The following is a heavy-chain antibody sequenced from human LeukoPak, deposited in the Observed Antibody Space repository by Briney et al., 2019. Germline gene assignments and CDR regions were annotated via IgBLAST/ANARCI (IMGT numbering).Heavy chain of an antibody. J-gene: IGHJ6*03. Sequence: SETMSLTCAVYGGSFSGYYWSWIRQPPGKGLVWSGEVNHSGSTNYNPSLKGRVTISVDTSKNQCSLKLSSVTAADTAVFYCAREVLADGTATFPSFYYYYCYMDVWGKGTTVTVSS. CDR3: AREVLADGTATFPSFYYYYCYMDV. V-gene: IGHV4-34*01. CDR2: VNHSGST. CDR1: GGSFSGYY. D-gene: IGHD6-13*01.